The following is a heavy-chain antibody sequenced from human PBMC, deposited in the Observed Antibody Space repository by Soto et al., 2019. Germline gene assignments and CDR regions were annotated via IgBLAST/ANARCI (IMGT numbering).Heavy chain of an antibody. V-gene: IGHV4-38-2*01. CDR1: GYSITNGYY. D-gene: IGHD4-17*01. Sequence: SETLSLTCGVSGYSITNGYYWAWIRQFPGKGLEWIGSINHSGKTYYNPSLRVTISVDTSKNQVSLKMSSVTAADTAVYYCARRGDDYGYYIDYWGQGTLVTVYS. J-gene: IGHJ4*02. CDR2: INHSGKT. CDR3: ARRGDDYGYYIDY.